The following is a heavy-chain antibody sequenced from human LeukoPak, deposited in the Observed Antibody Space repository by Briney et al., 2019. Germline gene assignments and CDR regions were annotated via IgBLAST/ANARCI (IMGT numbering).Heavy chain of an antibody. V-gene: IGHV1-2*06. CDR1: GYTLTEYD. J-gene: IGHJ5*02. D-gene: IGHD3-3*01. CDR3: ARGYHDFWNSYSFSRHIYFDP. CDR2: INPKNGER. Sequence: ASVKVSCKASGYTLTEYDVHWVRQAPGKGLEWMGRINPKNGEREYGQRFQGRVTMTRDTSISTVYMELDSLTSDDTAVYYCARGYHDFWNSYSFSRHIYFDPWGQGTLVTVSS.